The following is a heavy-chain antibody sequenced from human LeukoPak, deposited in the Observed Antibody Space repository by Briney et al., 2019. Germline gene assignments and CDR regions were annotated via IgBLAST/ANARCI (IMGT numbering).Heavy chain of an antibody. Sequence: GGSLRLSCAASGFTFSGYAMSWVRQAPGKGLEWVSGISIGGDYTYYADSVQGRFTISRDNSKNTLFLQMSNLRAEDTAKYYCAKLHSATITADFDNWGQGSLVIASS. CDR1: GFTFSGYA. V-gene: IGHV3-23*01. J-gene: IGHJ4*02. D-gene: IGHD1-14*01. CDR2: ISIGGDYT. CDR3: AKLHSATITADFDN.